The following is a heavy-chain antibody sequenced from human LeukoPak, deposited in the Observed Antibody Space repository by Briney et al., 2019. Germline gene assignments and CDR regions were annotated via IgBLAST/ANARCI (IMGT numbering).Heavy chain of an antibody. CDR1: GGSISSNY. CDR3: ARRRGGDAFDI. CDR2: IYSGGST. D-gene: IGHD3-16*01. V-gene: IGHV3-53*01. Sequence: ETLSLTCTVSGGSISSNYMSWVRQAPGKGLEWVSVIYSGGSTYYADSVKGRFTISRDNSKNTLYLQMNSLRAEDTAVYYCARRRGGDAFDIWGQGTMVTVSS. J-gene: IGHJ3*02.